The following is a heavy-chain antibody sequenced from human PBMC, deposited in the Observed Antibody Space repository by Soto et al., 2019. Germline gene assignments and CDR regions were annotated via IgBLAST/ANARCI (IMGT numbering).Heavy chain of an antibody. D-gene: IGHD3-10*01. CDR3: AISAFDY. J-gene: IGHJ4*02. CDR1: GYTLTSYD. CDR2: MKPNDGST. V-gene: IGHV1-46*03. Sequence: ASVKVSCKASGYTLTSYDINWVRQATGQGVEWMGIMKPNDGSTSYAQKFQGRVTVTRDTSTTTVYMELSSLKSEDTAVYYCAISAFDYWGQGTLVTV.